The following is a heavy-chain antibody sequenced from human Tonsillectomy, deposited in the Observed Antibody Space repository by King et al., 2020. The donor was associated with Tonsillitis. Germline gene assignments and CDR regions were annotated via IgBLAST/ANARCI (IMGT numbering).Heavy chain of an antibody. V-gene: IGHV1-2*02. D-gene: IGHD3-22*01. CDR3: ARRYYDSSSYYYHIFQH. CDR2: INPDSGTT. Sequence: QLVQSGAEVKKPGASVKVSCKPSGYTFTDYYIQWVRQAPGQGPEWMGWINPDSGTTDYAQKFQGRVTMTRDTSITTAYMELSRMSSDDTAVYYCARRYYDSSSYYYHIFQHWGQGTLFTASS. J-gene: IGHJ1*01. CDR1: GYTFTDYY.